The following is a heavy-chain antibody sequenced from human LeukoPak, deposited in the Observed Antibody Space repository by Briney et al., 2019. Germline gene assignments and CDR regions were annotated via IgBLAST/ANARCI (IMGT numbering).Heavy chain of an antibody. J-gene: IGHJ3*02. CDR3: ARDVYYYDSSHSRAFDI. Sequence: PSETLSLTCTVSGVSISSYYWSWIRQPPGKGLEWIGYIYYSGSTNYNPSLKSRVTISVDTSKNHLSLKLSSVTAADTAVYYCARDVYYYDSSHSRAFDIWGQGTMVTVSS. CDR2: IYYSGST. CDR1: GVSISSYY. V-gene: IGHV4-59*01. D-gene: IGHD3-22*01.